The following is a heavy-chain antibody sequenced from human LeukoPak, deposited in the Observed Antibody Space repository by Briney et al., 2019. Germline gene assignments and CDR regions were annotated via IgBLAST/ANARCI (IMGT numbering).Heavy chain of an antibody. V-gene: IGHV4-39*01. Sequence: SETLSLTCTVSGGSISSSSYYWGWIRQPPGKGLEWIGSIYYSGSTYYNPSLKSRVTISVDTSKNQFSLKLSSVTAADTAVYYCARHSEIWFGELTRGVDWFDPWGQGTLVTVSS. CDR2: IYYSGST. CDR1: GGSISSSSYY. CDR3: ARHSEIWFGELTRGVDWFDP. J-gene: IGHJ5*02. D-gene: IGHD3-10*01.